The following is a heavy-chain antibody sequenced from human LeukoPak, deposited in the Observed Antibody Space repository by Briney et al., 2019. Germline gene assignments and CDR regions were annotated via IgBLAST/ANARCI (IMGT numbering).Heavy chain of an antibody. D-gene: IGHD2-15*01. J-gene: IGHJ3*02. CDR3: ARDRWWAFDI. CDR2: IYYSGST. V-gene: IGHV4-59*11. CDR1: GGSISSHY. Sequence: SETLSLTCTVSGGSISSHYWSWIRQPPGKGLEWIGYIYYSGSTNYNPSLKSRVTISVDTSKNQVSLKLSSVTAADTAVYYCARDRWWAFDIWGQGTMVTASS.